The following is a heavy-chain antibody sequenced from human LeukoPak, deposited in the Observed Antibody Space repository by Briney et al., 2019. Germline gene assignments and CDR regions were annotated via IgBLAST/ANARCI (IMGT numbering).Heavy chain of an antibody. CDR1: GGSFSDYY. D-gene: IGHD2-15*01. V-gene: IGHV4-34*01. Sequence: SETLSLTCTVNGGSFSDYYWTWIRQPPGKGLEWIGEINHGGSTNYNPSLKSRVTMSVDTSKSQFSLKLSFVTAADTAVYYCARGIAIGYCSGGSCYPFDYWGQGTLVTVSS. CDR3: ARGIAIGYCSGGSCYPFDY. CDR2: INHGGST. J-gene: IGHJ4*02.